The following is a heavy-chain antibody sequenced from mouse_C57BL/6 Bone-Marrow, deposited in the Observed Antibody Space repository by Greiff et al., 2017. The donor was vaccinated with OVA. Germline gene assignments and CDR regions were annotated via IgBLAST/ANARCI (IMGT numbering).Heavy chain of an antibody. Sequence: EVQVVESGGGLVQPGGSLSLSCAASGFTFTDYYMSWARQPPGKALEWLGFIRNKANGYTTEYSASVKGRFTISRDNSQSILYLQMNALRAEDSATYYCARTLWYFDVWGTGTTVTVSS. V-gene: IGHV7-3*01. J-gene: IGHJ1*03. CDR2: IRNKANGYTT. CDR1: GFTFTDYY. CDR3: ARTLWYFDV.